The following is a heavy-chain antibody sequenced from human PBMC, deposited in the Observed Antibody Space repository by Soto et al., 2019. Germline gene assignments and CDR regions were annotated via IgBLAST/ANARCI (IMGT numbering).Heavy chain of an antibody. V-gene: IGHV4-31*03. J-gene: IGHJ5*02. Sequence: SEPRSLTCTVSGGSIRSGGYYWSWILHHPGKGLEWIGYIYYSVSTYYNPSLKSRVTIEVDTHKNQFSLKLSSVTAADTAVYYCARDAGGIAAASAQGGFERWGQGTLVTVSP. D-gene: IGHD6-13*01. CDR1: GGSIRSGGYY. CDR3: ARDAGGIAAASAQGGFER. CDR2: IYYSVST.